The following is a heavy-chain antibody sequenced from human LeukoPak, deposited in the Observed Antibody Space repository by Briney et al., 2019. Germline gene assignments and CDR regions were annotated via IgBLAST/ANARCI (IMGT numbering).Heavy chain of an antibody. CDR3: ARDMGAPDYGSYSVDY. CDR1: GGSVSSGSYY. V-gene: IGHV4-61*01. D-gene: IGHD4-23*01. Sequence: PSETLSLTCTVSGGSVSSGSYYWSWICQPPGRGLEWIAYIHYSGSAAYNPSLKSRVTIPRDMSTNQFSLKMTSVTAADTAVYFCARDMGAPDYGSYSVDYWGQGTLVTVSS. J-gene: IGHJ4*02. CDR2: IHYSGSA.